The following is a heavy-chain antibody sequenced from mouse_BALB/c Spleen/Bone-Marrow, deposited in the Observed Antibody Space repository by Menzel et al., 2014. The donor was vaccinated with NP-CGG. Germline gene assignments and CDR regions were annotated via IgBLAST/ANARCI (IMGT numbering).Heavy chain of an antibody. J-gene: IGHJ3*01. Sequence: VHVKQSGAEPVKPGASVKLSCTASGFNIKDTYMHWVKQRPEQGLEWIGRIDPANGNTKYDPKFQGKATITADTSSNTAYLQLSSLPSEDTAVYYCTTYYGSRFTYWGQGTLVTVSA. V-gene: IGHV14-3*02. CDR1: GFNIKDTY. CDR3: TTYYGSRFTY. D-gene: IGHD2-9*01. CDR2: IDPANGNT.